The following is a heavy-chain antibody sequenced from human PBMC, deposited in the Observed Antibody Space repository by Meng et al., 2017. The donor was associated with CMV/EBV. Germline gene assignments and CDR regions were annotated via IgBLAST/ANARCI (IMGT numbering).Heavy chain of an antibody. Sequence: SVKVSCKASGGTFSSYTISWVRQAPGQGLEWMGRIIPILGIANYEQKFQGRVTITADKSTSTAYMELSSLRSDDTAVYYCARDGHLDQNYYGMDVWGQGTTVTVSS. CDR2: IIPILGIA. V-gene: IGHV1-69*04. J-gene: IGHJ6*02. D-gene: IGHD2-2*03. CDR3: ARDGHLDQNYYGMDV. CDR1: GGTFSSYT.